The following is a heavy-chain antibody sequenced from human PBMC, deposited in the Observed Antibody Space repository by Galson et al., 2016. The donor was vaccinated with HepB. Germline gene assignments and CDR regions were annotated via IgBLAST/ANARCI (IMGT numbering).Heavy chain of an antibody. D-gene: IGHD2-2*01. Sequence: ETLSLTCSVSGGPISGFYWGWIRQPPGKGLEWIGHAQNSGTVNYIPSLKSRALISIDTSKNQFSLKLTSMSAADTGMYFCARLIPRRDRDASGRRDLYHIMDVWGNGTTVTVSS. CDR1: GGPISGFY. V-gene: IGHV4-59*01. CDR2: AQNSGTV. CDR3: ARLIPRRDRDASGRRDLYHIMDV. J-gene: IGHJ6*04.